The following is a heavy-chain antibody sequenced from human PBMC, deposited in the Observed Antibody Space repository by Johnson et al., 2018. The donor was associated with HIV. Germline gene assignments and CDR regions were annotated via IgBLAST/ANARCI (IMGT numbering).Heavy chain of an antibody. CDR1: GFTFSSYW. V-gene: IGHV3-7*05. CDR2: IKQDGSEK. J-gene: IGHJ3*02. Sequence: VQLVESGGGLVQPGGSLRLSCAASGFTFSSYWMSWVRQAPGKGLEWVANIKQDGSEKYYVDSVKGRFTISRDNAKNSLYLQMNTLRAEDTAVYYCARDATYRKYALTSFDIRGQGTMVNVSS. CDR3: ARDATYRKYALTSFDI. D-gene: IGHD1-14*01.